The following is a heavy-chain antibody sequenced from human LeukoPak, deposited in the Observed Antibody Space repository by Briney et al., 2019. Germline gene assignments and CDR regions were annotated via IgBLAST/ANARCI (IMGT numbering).Heavy chain of an antibody. Sequence: GGSLRLSCAASGFTFSSYSMNWVRQAPGKGLEWVSYISSSSSTIYYADSVKGRFTISRNNAKNSLYLQMNSLRAEDTAVYYCARDLIPTGYYYYYGMDFWGQGTTVTVSS. V-gene: IGHV3-48*04. D-gene: IGHD3-16*01. CDR2: ISSSSSTI. J-gene: IGHJ6*02. CDR1: GFTFSSYS. CDR3: ARDLIPTGYYYYYGMDF.